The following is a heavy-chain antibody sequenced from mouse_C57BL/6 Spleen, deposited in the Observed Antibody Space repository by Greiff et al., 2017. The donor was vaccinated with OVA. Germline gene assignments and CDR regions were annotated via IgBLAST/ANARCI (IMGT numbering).Heavy chain of an antibody. V-gene: IGHV1-54*01. CDR1: GYAFTNYL. CDR2: INPGSGGT. D-gene: IGHD1-1*01. Sequence: QVQLQQSGAELVRPGTSVKVSCKASGYAFTNYLLEWVKQRPGQGLEWIGVINPGSGGTNYNEKFKGKATLTADKSSSTAYMQLSSLTSEDSAVYFCAYYGSPWFAYWGQGTLVTVSA. CDR3: AYYGSPWFAY. J-gene: IGHJ3*01.